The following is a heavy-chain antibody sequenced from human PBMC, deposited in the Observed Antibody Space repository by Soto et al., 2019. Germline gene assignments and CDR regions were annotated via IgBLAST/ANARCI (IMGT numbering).Heavy chain of an antibody. J-gene: IGHJ4*02. CDR3: ARVLSNYYDSSGYSYYFDY. Sequence: SETLSLTCAVSGGSISSGGYSWSWIRQPPGKGLEWIGYIYHSGSTYYNPSLKSRVTISVDRSKNQFSLKLSSVTAADTAVYYCARVLSNYYDSSGYSYYFDYWGQGTLVTVSS. CDR1: GGSISSGGYS. V-gene: IGHV4-30-2*01. D-gene: IGHD3-22*01. CDR2: IYHSGST.